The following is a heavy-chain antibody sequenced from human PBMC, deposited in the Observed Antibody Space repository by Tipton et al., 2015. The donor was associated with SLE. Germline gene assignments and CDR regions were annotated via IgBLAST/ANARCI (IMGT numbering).Heavy chain of an antibody. CDR2: IYYSGST. J-gene: IGHJ3*02. Sequence: TLSLTCTVSGGSVSSGSYYWSCIRQPPGKGLEWIGYIYYSGSTNYNPSLKSRVTISVDTSKNQFSLKLSSVTAADTAVYYCAREVTVTGGDAFDIWGQGTMVTVSS. V-gene: IGHV4-61*01. CDR1: GGSVSSGSYY. D-gene: IGHD4-17*01. CDR3: AREVTVTGGDAFDI.